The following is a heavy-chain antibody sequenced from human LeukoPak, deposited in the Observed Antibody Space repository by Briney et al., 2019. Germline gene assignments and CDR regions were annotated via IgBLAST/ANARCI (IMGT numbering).Heavy chain of an antibody. CDR3: AKPYYYGSGSPLDY. CDR2: ISSSGSTI. Sequence: PGGSLRLSCAASGFTFSSYEMNWVRQAPGKGLEWVSYISSSGSTIYYADSVKGRFTISRDNAKNSLYLQMNSLRAEDTAVYYCAKPYYYGSGSPLDYWGQGTLVTVSS. J-gene: IGHJ4*02. D-gene: IGHD3-10*01. CDR1: GFTFSSYE. V-gene: IGHV3-48*03.